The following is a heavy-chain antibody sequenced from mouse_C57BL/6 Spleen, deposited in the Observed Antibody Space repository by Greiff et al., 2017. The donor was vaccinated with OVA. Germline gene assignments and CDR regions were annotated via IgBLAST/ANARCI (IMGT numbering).Heavy chain of an antibody. V-gene: IGHV1-9*01. CDR2: ILPGSGST. D-gene: IGHD2-1*01. CDR1: GYTFTGYW. Sequence: QVQLQQSGAELMKPGASVKLSCKATGYTFTGYWIEWVKQRPGHGLEWIGEILPGSGSTNYNEKFKGKATFTADTSSNTAYMQLSSLTTEDSAIYYCARGPIYYGNSERYFDVWGTGTTVTVSS. J-gene: IGHJ1*03. CDR3: ARGPIYYGNSERYFDV.